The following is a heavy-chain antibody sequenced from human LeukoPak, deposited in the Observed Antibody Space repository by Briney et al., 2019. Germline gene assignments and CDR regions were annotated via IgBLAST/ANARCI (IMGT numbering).Heavy chain of an antibody. Sequence: GGSLRLSCAASGFTFDDYAMHWVRQAPGKGLEWVSLISGDGGTTYYGDSVKGRFTISGDNSKNSVYLQMNSLRTEDTALYYCAKQPYYYDGSGYYDYWGQGTLVTVSS. V-gene: IGHV3-43*02. CDR2: ISGDGGTT. D-gene: IGHD3-22*01. CDR3: AKQPYYYDGSGYYDY. CDR1: GFTFDDYA. J-gene: IGHJ4*02.